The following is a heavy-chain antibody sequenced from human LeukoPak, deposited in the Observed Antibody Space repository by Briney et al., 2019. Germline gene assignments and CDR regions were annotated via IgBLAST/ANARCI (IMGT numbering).Heavy chain of an antibody. Sequence: GGSLRLSCAASGFTFSSYAMSWVRQAPGKGLEWVSAISGSGGSTYYADSVKGRFTISRDNSKNTLYLQMNSLRSEDTAVYYCARTNYYDSSGYYGANLGFAFDIWGQGTMVTVSS. CDR3: ARTNYYDSSGYYGANLGFAFDI. V-gene: IGHV3-23*01. CDR2: ISGSGGST. J-gene: IGHJ3*02. D-gene: IGHD3-22*01. CDR1: GFTFSSYA.